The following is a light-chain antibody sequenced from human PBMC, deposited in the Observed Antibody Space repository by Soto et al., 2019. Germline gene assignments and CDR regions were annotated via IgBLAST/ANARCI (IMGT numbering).Light chain of an antibody. CDR3: KHFDNSWK. CDR2: DAS. V-gene: IGKV1-33*01. J-gene: IGKJ1*01. Sequence: DIQMTHSPSSLSASVVDRVTITFQASQDISNYLTWYQQKPGKAPKLLIFDASNLETGVPSRFSGSGSGRHFTFTITSLQPEDIATYYCKHFDNSWKFGLGTKVDIK. CDR1: QDISNY.